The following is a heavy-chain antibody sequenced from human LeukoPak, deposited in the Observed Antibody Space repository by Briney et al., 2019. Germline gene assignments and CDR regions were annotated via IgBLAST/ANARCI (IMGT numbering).Heavy chain of an antibody. J-gene: IGHJ5*02. Sequence: GGSLRLSCAASGFAFSSYSMNWVRQAPGKGLEWVSSISSSSSYIYYADSVKGRFTIPRDNAKNSLYLQMNSLRAEDTAVHYCARDLSLRFDPWGQGTLVTVSS. CDR1: GFAFSSYS. CDR2: ISSSSSYI. V-gene: IGHV3-21*01. D-gene: IGHD3-10*01. CDR3: ARDLSLRFDP.